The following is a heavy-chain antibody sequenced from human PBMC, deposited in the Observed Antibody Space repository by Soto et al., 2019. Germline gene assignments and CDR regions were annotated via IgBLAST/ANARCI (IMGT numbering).Heavy chain of an antibody. J-gene: IGHJ4*02. CDR1: DGSFPGYY. V-gene: IGHV4-34*01. Sequence: QVQLQQWGAGLLKPSETLSLTRTVYDGSFPGYYWSWIRQPPGKGLEGIGETDHTGGTKYNPSLESRVTLSVDAAKNEFSLRLTSVTAADTAVYYCARGHLGYGLSWSGFEYWGQGTLVTVSS. D-gene: IGHD2-15*01. CDR2: TDHTGGT. CDR3: ARGHLGYGLSWSGFEY.